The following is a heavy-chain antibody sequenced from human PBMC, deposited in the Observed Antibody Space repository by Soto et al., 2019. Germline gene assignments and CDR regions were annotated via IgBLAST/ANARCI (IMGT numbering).Heavy chain of an antibody. D-gene: IGHD5-12*01. V-gene: IGHV3-23*01. J-gene: IGHJ6*03. CDR3: AKVSDPRFDYYMDV. CDR2: ISGRSSGT. CDR1: GFIFSTNA. Sequence: EVHVLESGGGLVQPGGSLRLSCAASGFIFSTNAMTWVRQAPGRGLEWVSAISGRSSGTYYPDSVKGRFTISRDNSNNTPYLQRDSLRVEDTSVYYCAKVSDPRFDYYMDVWGRGTTVTVSS.